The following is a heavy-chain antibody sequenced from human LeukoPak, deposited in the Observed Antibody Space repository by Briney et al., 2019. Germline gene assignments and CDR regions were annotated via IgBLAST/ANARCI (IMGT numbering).Heavy chain of an antibody. CDR3: ARSYGYNYGYDY. V-gene: IGHV3-30*04. CDR1: GFTFSNCA. CDR2: ISYDGSNR. D-gene: IGHD5-18*01. Sequence: GRSLRLSCAASGFTFSNCAMRRVRQAPGKGLEWVAVISYDGSNRYYVDSVKGRFTISRDNSKNMLFLQMNSLRPEDTAVYYCARSYGYNYGYDYWGQGTLVTVSS. J-gene: IGHJ4*02.